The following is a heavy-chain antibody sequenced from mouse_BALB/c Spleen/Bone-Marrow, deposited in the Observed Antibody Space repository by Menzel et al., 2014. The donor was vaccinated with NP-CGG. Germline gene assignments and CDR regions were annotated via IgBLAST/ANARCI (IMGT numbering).Heavy chain of an antibody. J-gene: IGHJ2*01. Sequence: EVKLVESGGDLVKPGGSLKLSCAASGFTFSNYGMSWARQTPDKRLEWVATINSGGRYAFYPDSVKGRFTISRDNAKNTLYLQMSSLKSEDTAMYYCARRSDYDYFDYWGQGTTLTVSS. CDR3: ARRSDYDYFDY. D-gene: IGHD2-4*01. CDR2: INSGGRYA. CDR1: GFTFSNYG. V-gene: IGHV5-6*02.